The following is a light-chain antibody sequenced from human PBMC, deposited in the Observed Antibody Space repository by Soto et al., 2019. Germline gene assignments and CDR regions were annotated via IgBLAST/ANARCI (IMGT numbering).Light chain of an antibody. CDR2: GAS. CDR3: QQYNNWPIT. CDR1: QSVADN. Sequence: ELVMTHCPATLSVSPGERVTLSCRSSQSVADNLAWFQQKPGQGPRLLIYGASTRATGIPARFSGSGSETDFTLTISSLRSEDSAVYKCQQYNNWPITFGPGTRLEIK. J-gene: IGKJ5*01. V-gene: IGKV3-15*01.